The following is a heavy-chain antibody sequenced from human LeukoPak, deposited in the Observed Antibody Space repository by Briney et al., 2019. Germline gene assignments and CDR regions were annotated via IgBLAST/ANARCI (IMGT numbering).Heavy chain of an antibody. D-gene: IGHD4-17*01. CDR3: AKVGAYGDYARHDY. V-gene: IGHV4-38-2*01. J-gene: IGHJ4*02. CDR2: MFHSGDI. Sequence: KPSETLSLTCDVSGYSIRSGSYWGWIRQPPGKGLEWIGCMFHSGDIYHNPSLKSRVTISADASKNQFSLKLTSVTAADTAVYYCAKVGAYGDYARHDYWGQGTLVTVSS. CDR1: GYSIRSGSY.